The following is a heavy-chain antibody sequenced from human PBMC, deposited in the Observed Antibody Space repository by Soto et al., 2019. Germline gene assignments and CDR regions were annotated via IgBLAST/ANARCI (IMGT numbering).Heavy chain of an antibody. J-gene: IGHJ6*03. V-gene: IGHV4-31*03. CDR1: GGSISSGGYY. Sequence: QVQLQESGPGLVKPSQTLSLTCTVSGGSISSGGYYWSWIRQHPGKGLEWIGYIYYSGSTYYIPSLKSRVTISVDTSKNEFSLKLSSVTAADTAVYYCARSRSINYYYYMDVWGKGTTVTVSS. CDR2: IYYSGST. D-gene: IGHD3-10*01. CDR3: ARSRSINYYYYMDV.